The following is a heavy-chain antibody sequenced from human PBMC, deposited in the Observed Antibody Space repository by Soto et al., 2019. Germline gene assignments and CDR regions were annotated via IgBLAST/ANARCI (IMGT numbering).Heavy chain of an antibody. Sequence: QVQLQESGPGLVKPSQTLSLTCTVSGGSISSGGYYWSWIRQHPGKGLEWIGYIYYSGSTYYNPSLKNGVTLSVDTAKNQFSLKLSSLTAADTAVYYWARTSYGDYDLGWFDPWGQGTLVTVSS. D-gene: IGHD4-17*01. CDR3: ARTSYGDYDLGWFDP. CDR1: GGSISSGGYY. V-gene: IGHV4-31*03. J-gene: IGHJ5*02. CDR2: IYYSGST.